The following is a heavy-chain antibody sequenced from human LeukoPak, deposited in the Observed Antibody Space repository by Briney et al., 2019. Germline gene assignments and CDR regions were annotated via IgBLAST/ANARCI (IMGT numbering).Heavy chain of an antibody. V-gene: IGHV1-69*13. Sequence: SVKVSCKASGGTFSSYAISWVRQAPGQGLEWMGGIIPIFGTANYAQKFQGRVTIAADESTSTAYMELSSLRSEDTAVYYCARGNRRYCSSTSCFNWFDPWGQGTLVTVSS. D-gene: IGHD2-2*01. CDR3: ARGNRRYCSSTSCFNWFDP. CDR2: IIPIFGTA. CDR1: GGTFSSYA. J-gene: IGHJ5*02.